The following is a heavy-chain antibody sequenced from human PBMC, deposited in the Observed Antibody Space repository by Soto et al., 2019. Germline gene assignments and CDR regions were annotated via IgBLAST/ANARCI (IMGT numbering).Heavy chain of an antibody. CDR1: GYAFTTSA. CDR2: INPATGDT. V-gene: IGHV1-3*01. CDR3: ARAAGRSKLLPYYFDP. Sequence: QVHLVQSEAEVQKPGASVRISCQASGYAFTTSAIHWVRQAPGQSLEWMGWINPATGDTKYSQNVRGRVTFALDTSATTAYMDLRSLASHDTAVYYCARAAGRSKLLPYYFDPWGQGTLVTVSS. J-gene: IGHJ5*02. D-gene: IGHD3-10*01.